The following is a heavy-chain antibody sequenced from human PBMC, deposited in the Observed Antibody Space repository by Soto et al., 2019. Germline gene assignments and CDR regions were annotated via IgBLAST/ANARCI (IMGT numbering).Heavy chain of an antibody. CDR1: GYSISSGYY. CDR3: ARGITYYDILTGPHAASYFDY. CDR2: IYHSGST. Sequence: LSLTFAVSGYSISSGYYWGWIRQPPGKGLEWIGSIYHSGSTYYNPSLKSRVTISVDTSKNQFSLKLSSVTAADTAVYYCARGITYYDILTGPHAASYFDYWGQGTLVTVSS. J-gene: IGHJ4*02. V-gene: IGHV4-38-2*01. D-gene: IGHD3-9*01.